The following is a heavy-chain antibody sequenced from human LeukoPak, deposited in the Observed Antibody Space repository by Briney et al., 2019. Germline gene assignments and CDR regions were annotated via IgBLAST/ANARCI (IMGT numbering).Heavy chain of an antibody. V-gene: IGHV3-30-3*01. Sequence: GGSLRLSCAASGFTFNIYAMHWVRQAPGKGLEWVAVISYDGSNKYYADSVKGRFTISRDNSKNTLYLQMNSLRAEDTAVYYCASNRNTGWTRALFDYWGQGTLVTVSS. CDR3: ASNRNTGWTRALFDY. CDR1: GFTFNIYA. J-gene: IGHJ4*02. CDR2: ISYDGSNK. D-gene: IGHD1-14*01.